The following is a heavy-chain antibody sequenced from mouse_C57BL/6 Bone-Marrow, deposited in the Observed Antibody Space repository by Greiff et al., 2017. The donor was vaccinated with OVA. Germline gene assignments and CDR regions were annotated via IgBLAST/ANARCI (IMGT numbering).Heavy chain of an antibody. J-gene: IGHJ3*01. CDR1: GYTFTSYW. CDR3: ARSQYYGPWFAY. V-gene: IGHV1-72*01. Sequence: QVQLKQPGAELVKPGASVKLSCKASGYTFTSYWMHWVKQRPGRGLEWIGRIDPDSGGTKYNEKFKSKATLTVDKPSSTAYMQLSSLTSEDSAVYCCARSQYYGPWFAYWGQGTLVTVSA. CDR2: IDPDSGGT. D-gene: IGHD1-2*01.